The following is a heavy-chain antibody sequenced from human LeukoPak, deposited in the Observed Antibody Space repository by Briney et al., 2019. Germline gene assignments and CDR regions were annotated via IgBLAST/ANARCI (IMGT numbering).Heavy chain of an antibody. CDR3: ANYGSGSYTFDY. J-gene: IGHJ4*02. D-gene: IGHD3-10*01. Sequence: GGSLRLSCAASGFTFSSYAMHWVRQAPGKGLEWVAVISYDGSNKYYADSVKGRFTISRDNSKNTLYLQMNSLRAEDTAVYYCANYGSGSYTFDYWGQGTLVTVSS. V-gene: IGHV3-30-3*01. CDR2: ISYDGSNK. CDR1: GFTFSSYA.